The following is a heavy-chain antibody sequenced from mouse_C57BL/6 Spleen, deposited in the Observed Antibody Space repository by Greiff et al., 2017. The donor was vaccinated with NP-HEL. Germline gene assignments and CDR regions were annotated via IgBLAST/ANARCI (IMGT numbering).Heavy chain of an antibody. Sequence: QVQLQQSGAELVRPGASVTLSCKASGYTFTDYEMHWVKQTPVHGLEWIGAIDPETGGTAYNQKFKGKAILTADKSSSTAYMELRSLTSEDSAVYYCTTMITTREYYAMDYWGQGTSVTVSS. V-gene: IGHV1-15*01. CDR2: IDPETGGT. CDR3: TTMITTREYYAMDY. D-gene: IGHD2-4*01. J-gene: IGHJ4*01. CDR1: GYTFTDYE.